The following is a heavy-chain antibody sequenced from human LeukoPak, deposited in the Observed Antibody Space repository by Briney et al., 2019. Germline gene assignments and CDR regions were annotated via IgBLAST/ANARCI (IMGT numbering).Heavy chain of an antibody. J-gene: IGHJ4*02. CDR1: GYTLTELS. CDR3: VTDRVGLGYCSGGSCRRFDY. Sequence: GASVKVSCKVSGYTLTELSMHWVRQAPGKGLEWMGGYDPEDGETIYALKFQGRVTMTEDTSTDTAYMELSSLRSEDTAVYYCVTDRVGLGYCSGGSCRRFDYWGQGTLVTVSS. CDR2: YDPEDGET. V-gene: IGHV1-24*01. D-gene: IGHD2-15*01.